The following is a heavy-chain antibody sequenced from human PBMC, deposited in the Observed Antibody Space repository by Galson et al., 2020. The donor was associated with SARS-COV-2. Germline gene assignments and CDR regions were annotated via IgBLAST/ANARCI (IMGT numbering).Heavy chain of an antibody. Sequence: GESLKISCQGSGYSFRSWWLGWVRQMPGKGLESMGIIYPGDSDTRYSPAFQGQVTVSADTSKSTAYLRWSSLKASDTAMYYCATGGGSAFDVWGQGTMVTVSA. J-gene: IGHJ3*01. CDR1: GYSFRSWW. CDR2: IYPGDSDT. V-gene: IGHV5-51*01. D-gene: IGHD3-16*01. CDR3: ATGGGSAFDV.